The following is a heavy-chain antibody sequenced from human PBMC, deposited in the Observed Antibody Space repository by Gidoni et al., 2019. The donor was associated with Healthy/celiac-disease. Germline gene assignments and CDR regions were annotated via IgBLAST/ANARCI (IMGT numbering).Heavy chain of an antibody. CDR2: ISYDGSNK. CDR1: GLTLRTYG. CDR3: AKGPVPDAFEMSAFDI. J-gene: IGHJ3*02. V-gene: IGHV3-30*18. Sequence: QVQLVESGGGVVRPGRSLRLSCAASGLTLRTYGMHWVRQAPGKGLEWVAVISYDGSNKYYADSVKGRFTISRDNSKNTLYLQMNSLRAEDTAVYYCAKGPVPDAFEMSAFDIWGQGTMVTVSS.